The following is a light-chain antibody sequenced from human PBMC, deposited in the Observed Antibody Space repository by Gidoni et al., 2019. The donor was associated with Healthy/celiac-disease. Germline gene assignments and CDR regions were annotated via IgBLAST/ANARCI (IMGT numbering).Light chain of an antibody. CDR2: AAS. V-gene: IGKV1-9*01. CDR1: QGISSY. CDR3: QQLNSYPRT. J-gene: IGKJ2*01. Sequence: IQFTQSPSSLSASVGDRVTITCRASQGISSYLAWYQQKPGKAHKLLIYAASTLQSGVPSRFSGSGSGTDFTLTISSLQPEDFATYYCQQLNSYPRTFXXXTKLEIK.